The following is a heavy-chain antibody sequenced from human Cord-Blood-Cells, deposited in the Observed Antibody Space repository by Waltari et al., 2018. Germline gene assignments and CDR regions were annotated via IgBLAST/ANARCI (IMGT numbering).Heavy chain of an antibody. CDR1: GFTFSSEW. CDR2: IKQDGSEK. Sequence: EVQLVESGGGLVEPGGSLRLACAASGFTFSSEWMSWARQGPGKGREWVANIKQDGSEKYYVDSVKGRFTISRDNAKNSLYLQMHSLRAEDTAVYYCARPTGGPWGQGTLVTVSS. CDR3: ARPTGGP. V-gene: IGHV3-7*01. J-gene: IGHJ5*02. D-gene: IGHD7-27*01.